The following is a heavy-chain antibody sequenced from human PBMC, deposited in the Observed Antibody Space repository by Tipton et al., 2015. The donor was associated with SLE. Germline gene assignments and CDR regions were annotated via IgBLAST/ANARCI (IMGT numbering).Heavy chain of an antibody. Sequence: QLVQSGGGGVQPGGSLRLSCAASGFTFSAYGMHWVRQAPGKGLEWLAFIRYDGSKTDFSDSVKGRFSVSRDNSKKTLFLQMNSLRTEDTAVYFCAKEYSSGWSYWYFDLWGRGTLVSVSS. V-gene: IGHV3-30*02. CDR3: AKEYSSGWSYWYFDL. CDR2: IRYDGSKT. J-gene: IGHJ2*01. CDR1: GFTFSAYG. D-gene: IGHD6-19*01.